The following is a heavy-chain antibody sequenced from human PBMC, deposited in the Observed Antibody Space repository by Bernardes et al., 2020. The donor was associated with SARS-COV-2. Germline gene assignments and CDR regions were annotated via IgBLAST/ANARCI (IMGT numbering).Heavy chain of an antibody. D-gene: IGHD2-2*01. V-gene: IGHV5-51*01. CDR2: NYPGDYDT. Sequence: LNLSCKGSGYSFTSYWIGWVRQIPRTGLEWMGINYPGDYDTRYSPSFQGQVTISADKSISTAYLQWSSLKASDTAMYYCARRYGCSSTSCYHFDYWGQGTRVTVS. CDR3: ARRYGCSSTSCYHFDY. J-gene: IGHJ4*02. CDR1: GYSFTSYW.